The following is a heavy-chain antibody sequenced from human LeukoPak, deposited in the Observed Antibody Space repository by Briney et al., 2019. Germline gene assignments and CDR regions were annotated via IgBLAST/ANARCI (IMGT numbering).Heavy chain of an antibody. V-gene: IGHV1-69*04. CDR1: GYTFTSYG. CDR2: IIPILGIA. J-gene: IGHJ5*02. Sequence: GASVKVSCKASGYTFTSYGISWVRQAPGQGLEWMGRIIPILGIANYAQKFQGRVTITADKSTSTAYMELSSLRSEDTAVYYCARDHAGGYDFSNWFDPWGQGTLVTVSS. CDR3: ARDHAGGYDFSNWFDP. D-gene: IGHD3-3*01.